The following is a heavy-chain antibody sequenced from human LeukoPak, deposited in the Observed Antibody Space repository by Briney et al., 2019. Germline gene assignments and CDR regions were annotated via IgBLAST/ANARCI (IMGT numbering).Heavy chain of an antibody. CDR3: ARGGYYGSGNDFRFDP. J-gene: IGHJ5*02. V-gene: IGHV4-59*01. CDR1: GGSISSYY. D-gene: IGHD3-10*01. CDR2: IHYTGST. Sequence: PSQTLSLTCTVSGGSISSYYWSWIRQSPGKGLECIGYIHYTGSTNYNPSLKSRVTISVETSKNQFSLKLKSVTAADTAVYYCARGGYYGSGNDFRFDPWGQGTLVTVSS.